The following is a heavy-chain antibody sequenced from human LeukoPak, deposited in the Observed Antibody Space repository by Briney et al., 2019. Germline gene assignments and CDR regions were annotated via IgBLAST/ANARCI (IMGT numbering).Heavy chain of an antibody. CDR1: GGSISSGDYY. CDR2: IYYSGST. Sequence: SQTLSLTCTVSGGSISSGDYYWSWILQPPGKGLEWIGYIYYSGSTYYNPSLKSRVTISVDTSKNQFSLKLSSVTAADTAVYYCARDIAGTTWGWFDPWGQGTLVTVSS. V-gene: IGHV4-30-4*01. J-gene: IGHJ5*02. CDR3: ARDIAGTTWGWFDP. D-gene: IGHD1-7*01.